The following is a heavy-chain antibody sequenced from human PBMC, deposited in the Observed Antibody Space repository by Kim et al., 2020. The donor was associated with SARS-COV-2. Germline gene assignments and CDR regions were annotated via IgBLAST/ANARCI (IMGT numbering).Heavy chain of an antibody. V-gene: IGHV4-34*01. D-gene: IGHD1-26*01. CDR1: GGSFSDYY. J-gene: IGHJ4*02. CDR2: INHSEGT. Sequence: SETLSLTCAVYGGSFSDYYWSWIRQPPGKGLEWIGEINHSEGTNYNTSLKSRVTMSVDTSKNQFSLSLTSVTAADRAGYYCAGSPRRGNILDYWGQGTLV. CDR3: AGSPRRGNILDY.